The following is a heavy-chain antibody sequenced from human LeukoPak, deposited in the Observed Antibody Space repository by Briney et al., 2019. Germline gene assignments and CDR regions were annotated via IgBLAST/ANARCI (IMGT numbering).Heavy chain of an antibody. D-gene: IGHD3-10*01. V-gene: IGHV4-61*02. CDR3: ASSFMVRGVIIGDY. CDR1: GGSISSGSYY. Sequence: PSETLSLTCTVSGGSISSGSYYWSWIRQPAGKGLEWIGRIYTSGSTNYNPSLKSRVTISVDTSKNQFSLKLSSVTAADTAVYYCASSFMVRGVIIGDYWGQGTLVTVSS. J-gene: IGHJ4*02. CDR2: IYTSGST.